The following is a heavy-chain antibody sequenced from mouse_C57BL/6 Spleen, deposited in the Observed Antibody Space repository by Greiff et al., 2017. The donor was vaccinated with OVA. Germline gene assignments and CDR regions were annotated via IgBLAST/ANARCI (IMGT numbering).Heavy chain of an antibody. CDR2: IYPGDGDT. J-gene: IGHJ2*01. Sequence: QVQLKQSGAELVKPGASVKISCKASGYAFSSYWMNWVKQRPGKGLEWIGQIYPGDGDTNYNGKFKGKATLTADKSSSTAYMQLSSLTSEDSAVYFCARLYDGYPFDYWGQGTTLTVSS. D-gene: IGHD2-3*01. CDR1: GYAFSSYW. CDR3: ARLYDGYPFDY. V-gene: IGHV1-80*01.